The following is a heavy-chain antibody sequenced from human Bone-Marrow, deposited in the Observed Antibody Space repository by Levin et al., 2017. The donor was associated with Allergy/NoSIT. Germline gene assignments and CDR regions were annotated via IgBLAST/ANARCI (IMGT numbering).Heavy chain of an antibody. J-gene: IGHJ4*02. CDR1: GFSVSRNY. Sequence: ETLSLTCAASGFSVSRNYMSWVRQAPGKGLEWVSLIYSGGDTQYADSVKGRFTISRDNSRNTLYLQMNSLRGDDTAVYYCARNGVGTAAGTPWGQGTLVSVSS. V-gene: IGHV3-66*01. CDR3: ARNGVGTAAGTP. CDR2: IYSGGDT. D-gene: IGHD6-13*01.